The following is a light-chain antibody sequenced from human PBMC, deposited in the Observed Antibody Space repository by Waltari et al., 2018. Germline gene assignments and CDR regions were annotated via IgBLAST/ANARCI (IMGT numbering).Light chain of an antibody. V-gene: IGLV2-14*01. CDR2: DVN. CDR3: CSFTSSSTWV. CDR1: TSDLGGYNY. Sequence: QSALTQPASVSGSPGQSITISCTGTTSDLGGYNYVSWYQQHPGKAPKLLIYDVNSRPSGVSNRFPCSKSGNTASLIISGLQAEDEADYYCCSFTSSSTWVFGGGTKLTVL. J-gene: IGLJ3*02.